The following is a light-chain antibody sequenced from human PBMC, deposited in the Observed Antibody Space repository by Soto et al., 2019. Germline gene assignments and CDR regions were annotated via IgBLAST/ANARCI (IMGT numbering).Light chain of an antibody. CDR1: SSHIGSSNL. V-gene: IGLV2-23*01. CDR3: CSYAGSSPLYV. J-gene: IGLJ1*01. Sequence: SVLTQPASVSGSPGQSITISCTASSSHIGSSNLVSWYQHHSGKAPKLIIYEGNKRPSGVSNRFSGSKSGKTASLTISGLQAEDEGTYYCCSYAGSSPLYVFGPGTNVTVL. CDR2: EGN.